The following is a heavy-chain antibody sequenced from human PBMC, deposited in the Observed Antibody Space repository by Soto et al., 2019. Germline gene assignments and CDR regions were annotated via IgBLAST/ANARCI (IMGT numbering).Heavy chain of an antibody. V-gene: IGHV3-30*18. D-gene: IGHD6-19*01. CDR2: TSYDGSNK. J-gene: IGHJ4*02. Sequence: GGSLRLSCAASGFTFSSYGMHWVRQAPGKGLEWVAVTSYDGSNKYYADSVKGRFTISRDNSKNTLDLQMNSLRAEDTAVYYCAKSDRSGSSMLVHWGQGTLVTVAS. CDR1: GFTFSSYG. CDR3: AKSDRSGSSMLVH.